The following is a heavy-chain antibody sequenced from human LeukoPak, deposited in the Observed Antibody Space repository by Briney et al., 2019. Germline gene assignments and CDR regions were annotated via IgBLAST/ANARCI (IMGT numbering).Heavy chain of an antibody. J-gene: IGHJ4*02. CDR3: ASQPAFEGGFDY. CDR1: GFTVSSNY. Sequence: GGSLRLSCAASGFTVSSNYMSWVRQAPGKGLEWVSVIYSGGSTYYADSVKGRFTISRDNSKNTLNLQMNSLRTEDTAVYYCASQPAFEGGFDYWGQGTLVTVSS. CDR2: IYSGGST. V-gene: IGHV3-53*01. D-gene: IGHD3-16*01.